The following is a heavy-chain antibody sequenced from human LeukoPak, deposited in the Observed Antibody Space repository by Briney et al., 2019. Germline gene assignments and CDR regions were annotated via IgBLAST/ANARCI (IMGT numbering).Heavy chain of an antibody. CDR1: GYTFTSYG. Sequence: ASVKVSCKASGYTFTSYGISWVRQAPGQGLEWMGWISAYSGNTNYAQKLQGRVTMTTDTSTSTAYMELRSLRSDDTAVYYCARDLYCNSAKCYSNWFDTWGQGTLVTVSS. D-gene: IGHD2/OR15-2a*01. V-gene: IGHV1-18*01. CDR3: ARDLYCNSAKCYSNWFDT. CDR2: ISAYSGNT. J-gene: IGHJ5*02.